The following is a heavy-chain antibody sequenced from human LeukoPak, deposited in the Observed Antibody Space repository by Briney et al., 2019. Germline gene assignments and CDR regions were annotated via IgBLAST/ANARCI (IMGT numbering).Heavy chain of an antibody. Sequence: PGGSLRLSCAASGFTVSSNYMSWVRQAPGKGLEWVSVIYSGGSTYYADSVKGRFTISRDNSKNTLYLQMNSLRAEDTAVYYCARTSYSSSDPSQDWFDPWGQGTLVTVSS. D-gene: IGHD6-6*01. CDR1: GFTVSSNY. CDR3: ARTSYSSSDPSQDWFDP. V-gene: IGHV3-53*01. J-gene: IGHJ5*02. CDR2: IYSGGST.